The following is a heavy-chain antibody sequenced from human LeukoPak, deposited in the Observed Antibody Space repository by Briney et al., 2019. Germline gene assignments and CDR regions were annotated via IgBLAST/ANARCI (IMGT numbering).Heavy chain of an antibody. CDR2: MNPNSGNT. Sequence: ASVKVSCKASGFTFSDYDINWVRQAAGQGLEWVGWMNPNSGNTGYAQKFQDRVILSRDTSISTAYMELRSLASEDTAVYYCTRGGQDDYVWGSYRSYYYYYYMDVWGKGTTVTISS. D-gene: IGHD3-16*02. J-gene: IGHJ6*03. CDR3: TRGGQDDYVWGSYRSYYYYYYMDV. V-gene: IGHV1-8*02. CDR1: GFTFSDYD.